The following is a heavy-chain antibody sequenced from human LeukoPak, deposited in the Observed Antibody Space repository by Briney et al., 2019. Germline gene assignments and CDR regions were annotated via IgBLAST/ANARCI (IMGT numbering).Heavy chain of an antibody. CDR2: ISGYNGKT. D-gene: IGHD2-2*01. CDR3: ARDCSTTSCYAPLMGNYYYGVDV. Sequence: ASVKVSCKASGYAFTSSGISWVRQAPRQGLEWMGWISGYNGKTNYPQKLQGRLTMTTDTSTSTAYMELRSLRSDDTAVYYCARDCSTTSCYAPLMGNYYYGVDVWGQGTTVTVSS. CDR1: GYAFTSSG. V-gene: IGHV1-18*01. J-gene: IGHJ6*02.